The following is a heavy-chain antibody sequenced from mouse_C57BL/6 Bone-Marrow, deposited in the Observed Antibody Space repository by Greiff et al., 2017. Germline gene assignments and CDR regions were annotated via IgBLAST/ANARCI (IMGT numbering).Heavy chain of an antibody. D-gene: IGHD1-1*01. CDR2: IDPETGGT. Sequence: QVQLQQSGAELVRPGASVTLSCKASGYTFTDYEMHWVKQTPVHGLEWIGAIDPETGGTAYNQKFKGKAILTADKSSGTAYMELRSLTSEDSAVYYCTRGDYGSSPWFAYWGQGTLVTVSA. CDR1: GYTFTDYE. V-gene: IGHV1-15*01. CDR3: TRGDYGSSPWFAY. J-gene: IGHJ3*01.